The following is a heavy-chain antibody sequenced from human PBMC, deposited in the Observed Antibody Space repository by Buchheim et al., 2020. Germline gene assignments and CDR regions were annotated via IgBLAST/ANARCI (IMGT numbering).Heavy chain of an antibody. CDR2: ISSSGSSI. Sequence: EVQLVESGGGLVQPGGSLRLSCAASGSTFSSYDMNWVRQAPGKGLEWVSSISSSGSSIYYADSVKGRFTISRDNAKNSLYLQMNSLRAEDTAVYYCARDRQVWGMDVWGQGTT. V-gene: IGHV3-48*03. CDR1: GSTFSSYD. J-gene: IGHJ6*02. CDR3: ARDRQVWGMDV.